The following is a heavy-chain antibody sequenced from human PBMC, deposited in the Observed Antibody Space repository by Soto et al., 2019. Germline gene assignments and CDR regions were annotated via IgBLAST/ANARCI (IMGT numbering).Heavy chain of an antibody. J-gene: IGHJ4*02. CDR2: MNQDGSES. Sequence: EVQLVESGGGLVQPGGSLRLSCAASGFSLSSYWMSWVRQAPGKGLEWVADMNQDGSESDYAGSVKGRFTITRDNAKNSLYLQRNSLRAEDAAVYYCASLSTSAGRRDLACWGQGTLVTVSS. CDR3: ASLSTSAGRRDLAC. CDR1: GFSLSSYW. V-gene: IGHV3-7*01.